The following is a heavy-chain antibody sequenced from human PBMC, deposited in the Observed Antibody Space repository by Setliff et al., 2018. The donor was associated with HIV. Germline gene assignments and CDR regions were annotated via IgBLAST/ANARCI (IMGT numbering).Heavy chain of an antibody. D-gene: IGHD3-9*01. V-gene: IGHV1-3*01. J-gene: IGHJ4*02. CDR2: INAGNGNT. Sequence: ASVKVSCKASGYTFTTYAIHWVRQAPGQRLEFMGWINAGNGNTKYSQRFQGRVTITIDTSASTAYMELSSLRSEDTAVYYCAREHDSLTGYSFGFWGQGTLVTVSS. CDR3: AREHDSLTGYSFGF. CDR1: GYTFTTYA.